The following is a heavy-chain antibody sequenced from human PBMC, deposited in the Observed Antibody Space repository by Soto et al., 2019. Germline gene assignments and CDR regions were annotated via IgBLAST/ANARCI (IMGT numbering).Heavy chain of an antibody. V-gene: IGHV3-11*06. CDR3: ARDTIEYGGKGDH. Sequence: QVQLVESGGDLVKPGESLRLSCAASGFSFNDYYMSWIRQAPGKGLEWVAYIGGSGSSTTYADSVKGRFTISRDNGKNSLYLQMNSLRAEDTAVYYCARDTIEYGGKGDHWGQGTLVIVSS. CDR1: GFSFNDYY. CDR2: IGGSGSST. D-gene: IGHD2-15*01. J-gene: IGHJ4*02.